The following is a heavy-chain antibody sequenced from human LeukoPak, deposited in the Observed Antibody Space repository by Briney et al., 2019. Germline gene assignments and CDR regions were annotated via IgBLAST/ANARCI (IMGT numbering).Heavy chain of an antibody. CDR2: IRYDGSNK. Sequence: PGGSLRLSCAPSGFIFSTYSMNWVRQAPGKGLEWVAFIRYDGSNKYYADSVKGRFTISRDNSKNTLYLQMNSLGAEDTAVHYCAKDLVVAIKSPYFDYWGQGTLVTVSS. V-gene: IGHV3-30*02. J-gene: IGHJ4*02. CDR1: GFIFSTYS. CDR3: AKDLVVAIKSPYFDY. D-gene: IGHD3-22*01.